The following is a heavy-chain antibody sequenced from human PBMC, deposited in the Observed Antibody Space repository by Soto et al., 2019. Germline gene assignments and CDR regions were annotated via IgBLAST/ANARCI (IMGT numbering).Heavy chain of an antibody. J-gene: IGHJ6*02. CDR1: GFTFSSYA. CDR2: ISYDGSNK. D-gene: IGHD3-16*02. V-gene: IGHV3-30-3*01. CDR3: ARAEGSYVWGSYRYGRGGMDV. Sequence: PGGSLRLSCAASGFTFSSYAMHWVRQAPGKGLEWVAVISYDGSNKYYADSVKGRFTISRDNSKNTLYLQMNSLRAEDTAVYYCARAEGSYVWGSYRYGRGGMDVWGQGTTVTVSS.